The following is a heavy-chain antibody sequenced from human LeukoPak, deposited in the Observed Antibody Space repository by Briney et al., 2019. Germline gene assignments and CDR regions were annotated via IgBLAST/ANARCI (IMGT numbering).Heavy chain of an antibody. CDR3: ARTQGRYYDSSGYVY. D-gene: IGHD3-22*01. CDR1: GGSISSSSYY. CDR2: IYYSGST. V-gene: IGHV4-39*01. J-gene: IGHJ4*02. Sequence: KPSGTLSLTCTVSGGSISSSSYYWGWIRQPPGKGLEWIGSIYYSGSTYYNPSLKSRVTISVDTSKNQFSLKLSSVTAADTAVYYCARTQGRYYDSSGYVYWGQGTLVTVSS.